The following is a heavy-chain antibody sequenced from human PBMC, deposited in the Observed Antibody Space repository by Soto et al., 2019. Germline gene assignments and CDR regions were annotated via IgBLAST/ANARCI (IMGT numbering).Heavy chain of an antibody. V-gene: IGHV3-23*01. Sequence: GGSQRLSCTASGFTFRTYAMSWVRQAPGKGLEWVSGISGSGVYTFYADSVKGRFTISRDNSKDTIYLQVNSLRAEDTAVYYCAKSFDSSGYPLYYYYGMDVWGQGTTVTVSS. J-gene: IGHJ6*02. CDR1: GFTFRTYA. D-gene: IGHD3-22*01. CDR2: ISGSGVYT. CDR3: AKSFDSSGYPLYYYYGMDV.